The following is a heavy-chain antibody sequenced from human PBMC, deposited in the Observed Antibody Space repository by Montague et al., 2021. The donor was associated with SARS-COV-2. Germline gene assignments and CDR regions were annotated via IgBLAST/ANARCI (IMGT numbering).Heavy chain of an antibody. D-gene: IGHD3-22*01. CDR2: MSNSNSYI. J-gene: IGHJ4*02. CDR3: ARAAWGYYDSSGYLDY. V-gene: IGHV3-21*01. CDR1: GFTFSSYS. Sequence: SLRLSCAASGFTFSSYSMNWVRQAPGKGLEWVSSMSNSNSYIHYADSVKGRFTISRDNAKNSLYLQANSLRAEDTAVYYCARAAWGYYDSSGYLDYWGQGTLVTVSS.